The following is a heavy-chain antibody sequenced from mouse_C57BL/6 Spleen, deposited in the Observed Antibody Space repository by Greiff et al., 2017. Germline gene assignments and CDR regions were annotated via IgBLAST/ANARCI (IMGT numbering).Heavy chain of an antibody. V-gene: IGHV6-3*01. D-gene: IGHD2-1*01. CDR1: GFTFSNYW. J-gene: IGHJ3*01. Sequence: EVKVVESGGGLVQPGGSMKLSCVASGFTFSNYWMNWVRQSPEKGLEWVAQIRLKSDNYATHYAESVKGRFTISRDDSKSSVYLQMNNLRAEDTGIYYCTCDGNGGWFAYWGQGTLVTVSA. CDR2: IRLKSDNYAT. CDR3: TCDGNGGWFAY.